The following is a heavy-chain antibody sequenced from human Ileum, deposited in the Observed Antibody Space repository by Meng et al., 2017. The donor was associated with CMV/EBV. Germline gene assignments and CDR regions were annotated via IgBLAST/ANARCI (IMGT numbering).Heavy chain of an antibody. J-gene: IGHJ4*02. V-gene: IGHV4-59*01. CDR1: GGSISSYY. D-gene: IGHD5-18*01. Sequence: SQTLSLTCTVSGGSISSYYWSWIRQPPGKGLEWIGYIYYSGSTNYNPSLKSRVTISVDTSKNQFSLKLSSVTAADTAVYYCARGGYSYGGYFDYWGQGTLVTVPQ. CDR3: ARGGYSYGGYFDY. CDR2: IYYSGST.